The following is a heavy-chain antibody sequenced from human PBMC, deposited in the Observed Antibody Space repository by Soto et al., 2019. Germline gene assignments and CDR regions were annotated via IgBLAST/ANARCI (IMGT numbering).Heavy chain of an antibody. CDR1: GGTFSSYT. CDR3: ARAGIVVVPAASDDAFDI. J-gene: IGHJ3*02. CDR2: IIPILGIA. V-gene: IGHV1-69*02. D-gene: IGHD2-2*01. Sequence: QVQLVQSGAEVKKPGSSVKVSRKASGGTFSSYTISWVRQAPGQGLEWMGRIIPILGIANYAQKFQGRVTITADKSTSTAYMELSSLRSEDTAVYYCARAGIVVVPAASDDAFDIWGQGTMVTVSS.